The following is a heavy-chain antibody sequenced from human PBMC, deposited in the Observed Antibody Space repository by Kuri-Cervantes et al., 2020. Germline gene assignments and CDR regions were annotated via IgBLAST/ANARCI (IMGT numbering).Heavy chain of an antibody. CDR3: ARDSRQQGFDHYYYYMDV. J-gene: IGHJ6*03. V-gene: IGHV3-30-3*01. D-gene: IGHD3-9*01. CDR1: GFTFSSYA. Sequence: GESLKISCAASGFTFSSYAMHWVRQAPGKGLEWGAVISYDGSNKYYADSVKGRFTISRDNSKNTLYLQMNSLRAEDTAVYYCARDSRQQGFDHYYYYMDVWGKGTTVTVSS. CDR2: ISYDGSNK.